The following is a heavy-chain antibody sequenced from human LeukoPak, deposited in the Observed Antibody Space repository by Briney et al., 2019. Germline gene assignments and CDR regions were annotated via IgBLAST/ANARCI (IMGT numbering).Heavy chain of an antibody. CDR3: ATGGFMVRGVIIPH. CDR2: FDPEDGET. J-gene: IGHJ4*02. V-gene: IGHV1-24*01. D-gene: IGHD3-10*01. CDR1: GYTLTGLS. Sequence: ASVKVSCKVSGYTLTGLSMHWVRQAPGKGLEWMGGFDPEDGETIYAQKFQGRVTMTEDTSTDTAYMELSSLRSEDTAVYYCATGGFMVRGVIIPHWGQGTLVTVSS.